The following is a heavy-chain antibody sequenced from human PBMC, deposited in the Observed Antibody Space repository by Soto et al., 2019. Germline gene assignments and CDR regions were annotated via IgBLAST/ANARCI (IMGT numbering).Heavy chain of an antibody. CDR1: GGSIGSYY. CDR3: ATWGVMYGMDV. Sequence: QVHLQQSGPGLVKPSETLSLTCTVSGGSIGSYYWSWIRRPPGKGLEWIGYLYYSGSANYNPSLKSRVSISVDQSKNQVSLNLTSVTAADTAVYYCATWGVMYGMDVWGQGTTVTVS. J-gene: IGHJ6*02. CDR2: LYYSGSA. D-gene: IGHD3-16*01. V-gene: IGHV4-59*01.